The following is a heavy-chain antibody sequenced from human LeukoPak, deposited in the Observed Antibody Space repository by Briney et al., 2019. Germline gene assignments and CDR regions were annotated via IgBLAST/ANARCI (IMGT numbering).Heavy chain of an antibody. V-gene: IGHV1-69*13. CDR1: GGTFSSYA. Sequence: ASVKVSCKASGGTFSSYAISWVRQAPGQGLEWMGGIIPIFGTANYAQKFQGRVTITADESTSTAYMELSSLRSEDTAVYYCARDMNGLRSYYYYYMDVWGKGTTVTVSS. J-gene: IGHJ6*03. D-gene: IGHD4-17*01. CDR2: IIPIFGTA. CDR3: ARDMNGLRSYYYYYMDV.